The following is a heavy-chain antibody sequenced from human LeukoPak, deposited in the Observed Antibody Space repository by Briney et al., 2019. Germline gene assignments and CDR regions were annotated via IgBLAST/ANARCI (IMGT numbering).Heavy chain of an antibody. V-gene: IGHV3-30*04. D-gene: IGHD2/OR15-2a*01. CDR2: ISYDGSNK. CDR3: ARDRALFRQPQYYFDY. Sequence: PGGSLRLSCAASGFTFSSYAMHWVRQAPGKGLEWVAVISYDGSNKYYADSVKGRFTISRDNSKNTLYLQMNSLRAEDTAVYYCARDRALFRQPQYYFDYWGQGTLVTVSS. CDR1: GFTFSSYA. J-gene: IGHJ4*02.